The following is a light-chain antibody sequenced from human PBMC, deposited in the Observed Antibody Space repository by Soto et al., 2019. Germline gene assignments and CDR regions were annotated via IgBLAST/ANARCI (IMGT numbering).Light chain of an antibody. CDR1: QSVGNN. J-gene: IGKJ4*01. CDR2: ATS. Sequence: EIVLTQSPATLSVSPGERATLSCRASQSVGNNFAWYQQKPGQAPRLLIFATSTRDTGVPARFSGSGSGTEFTLTISSLQSKDFAVYYCQQYGDWPLAFGGGAKVEIE. V-gene: IGKV3-15*01. CDR3: QQYGDWPLA.